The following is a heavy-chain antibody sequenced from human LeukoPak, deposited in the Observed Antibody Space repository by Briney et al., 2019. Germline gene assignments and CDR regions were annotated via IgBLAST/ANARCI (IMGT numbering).Heavy chain of an antibody. CDR3: AREEVAGHLDYYYYYGMDV. J-gene: IGHJ6*02. CDR1: GFTFSSYG. CDR2: ISSSSSYI. D-gene: IGHD6-19*01. V-gene: IGHV3-21*01. Sequence: GGSLRLSCAASGFTFSSYGMHWVRQAPGKGLEWVSSISSSSSYIYYADSVKGRFTISRDNAKNSLYLQMNSLRAEDTAVYYCAREEVAGHLDYYYYYGMDVWGQGTTVTVSS.